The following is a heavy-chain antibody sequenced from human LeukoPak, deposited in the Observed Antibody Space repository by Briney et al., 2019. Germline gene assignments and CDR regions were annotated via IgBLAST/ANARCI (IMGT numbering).Heavy chain of an antibody. V-gene: IGHV4-39*07. Sequence: SETLSLTCTVSGVSMSSSSYYWGWIRQPPGKGLEWIGSIYFSGHTYYNPSLKSRVTISVDTSKNQFSLKLSSVTAADTAVYYCAKGVVVAPDVTPFDYWGQGTLVTVSS. D-gene: IGHD2-2*01. J-gene: IGHJ4*02. CDR2: IYFSGHT. CDR1: GVSMSSSSYY. CDR3: AKGVVVAPDVTPFDY.